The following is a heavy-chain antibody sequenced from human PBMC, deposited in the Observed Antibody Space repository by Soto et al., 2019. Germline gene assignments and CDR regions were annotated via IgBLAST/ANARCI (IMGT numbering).Heavy chain of an antibody. D-gene: IGHD3-9*01. V-gene: IGHV3-30*18. CDR1: GFTFSSYG. Sequence: PGGSLRLSCAASGFTFSSYGMHWVRQAPGKGLEWVAVISDDGSNKYYADSVKGRFTISRDNSKNTLYLQMDSLRAEDTAVYYCAKDLRPYDILTGYRHNYGMDVWGQGTTVTVSS. J-gene: IGHJ6*02. CDR2: ISDDGSNK. CDR3: AKDLRPYDILTGYRHNYGMDV.